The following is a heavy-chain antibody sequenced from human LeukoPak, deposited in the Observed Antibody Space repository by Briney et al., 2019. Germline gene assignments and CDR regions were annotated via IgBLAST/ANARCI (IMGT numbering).Heavy chain of an antibody. D-gene: IGHD6-6*01. J-gene: IGHJ5*02. CDR1: GFTFSSYA. V-gene: IGHV3-30-3*01. Sequence: PGGSLRLSCAASGFTFSSYAMHWVRQAPGKGLEWVAVISYDGSNKYYADSVKGRFTISRDNSKNMLYLQMNSLRAEDTAVYYCARSLYSSSWFDPWGQGTLVTVSS. CDR3: ARSLYSSSWFDP. CDR2: ISYDGSNK.